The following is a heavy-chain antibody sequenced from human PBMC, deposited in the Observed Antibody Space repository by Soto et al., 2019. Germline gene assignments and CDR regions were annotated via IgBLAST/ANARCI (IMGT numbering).Heavy chain of an antibody. V-gene: IGHV3-23*01. J-gene: IGHJ6*03. D-gene: IGHD2-2*01. CDR1: GCTFSSYA. Sequence: GGSLRLSCAASGCTFSSYAMSWVRQAPGKGLEWISAISGSGGSTYYADSVKGRFTISRDNSKNTLYLQMNSLRAEDTAVYYCAKDGVGVVVPAAIRAYYYMDVWGKGTTVTVSS. CDR3: AKDGVGVVVPAAIRAYYYMDV. CDR2: ISGSGGST.